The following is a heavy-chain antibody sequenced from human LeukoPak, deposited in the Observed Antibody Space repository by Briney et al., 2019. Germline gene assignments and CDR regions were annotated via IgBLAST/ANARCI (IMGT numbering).Heavy chain of an antibody. CDR1: GFTFSSYW. V-gene: IGHV3-53*01. CDR2: IYSGGST. Sequence: GGSLRLSCAASGFTFSSYWMSWVRQAPGKGLEWVSVIYSGGSTYYADSVKGRFTISRDNSKNTLYLQMNSLRAEDTAVYYCARVMVRVAGWFDPWGQGTLVTVSS. J-gene: IGHJ5*02. CDR3: ARVMVRVAGWFDP. D-gene: IGHD3-10*01.